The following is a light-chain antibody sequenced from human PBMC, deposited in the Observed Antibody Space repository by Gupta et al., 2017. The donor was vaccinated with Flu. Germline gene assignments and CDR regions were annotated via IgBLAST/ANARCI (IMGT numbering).Light chain of an antibody. Sequence: EIVMTQSPATLSVSPGERATLSCRASQSVSGDLAWYQQKPGQAPRLLIYGASTRATGITARFSGSGSGTEFTLTISSRQSEDFAIYYCRQYNNWPPWTFGQGTKVEIK. V-gene: IGKV3-15*01. CDR1: QSVSGD. J-gene: IGKJ1*01. CDR2: GAS. CDR3: RQYNNWPPWT.